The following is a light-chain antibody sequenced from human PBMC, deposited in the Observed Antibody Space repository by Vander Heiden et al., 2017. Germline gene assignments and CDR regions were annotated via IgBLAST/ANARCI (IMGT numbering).Light chain of an antibody. Sequence: QSALTQPASVSGSPGQSNTISCTGTSSDVGSYNLVSWSQQHPGKAPKLMIYEGSKRPSGVSNRFSGSKSGNTASLTISGLQAEDEADYYCCSYAGSSTFRVFGGGTKLTVL. CDR1: SSDVGSYNL. V-gene: IGLV2-23*03. CDR2: EGS. CDR3: CSYAGSSTFRV. J-gene: IGLJ3*02.